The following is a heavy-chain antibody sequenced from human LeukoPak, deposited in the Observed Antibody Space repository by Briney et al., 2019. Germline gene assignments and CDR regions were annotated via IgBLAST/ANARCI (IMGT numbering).Heavy chain of an antibody. J-gene: IGHJ4*02. D-gene: IGHD3-22*01. CDR3: ARGSEIGYYYDSSGYY. V-gene: IGHV5-51*01. CDR2: IYPGDSDT. CDR1: GYSFTSYW. Sequence: GESLQISCKGSGYSFTSYWIGWVRQLPGKGLEWRGIIYPGDSDTRYSPSFQGQVTISADKSISTAYLQWSSLKASDTAMYYCARGSEIGYYYDSSGYYWGQGTLVTVSS.